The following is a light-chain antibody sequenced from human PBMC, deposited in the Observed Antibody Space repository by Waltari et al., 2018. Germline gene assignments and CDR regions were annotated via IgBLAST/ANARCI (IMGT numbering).Light chain of an antibody. Sequence: DIQMTQSPSSLSASVGDRVTITCRASQNINKYLNWYQQKSGKAPKLLIYAASSLQSEVPSRFRGIGSVTDFPLILSRLQPEDFATYYCQQSYSTPPYTFGQGTKLEIK. CDR2: AAS. J-gene: IGKJ2*01. V-gene: IGKV1-39*01. CDR1: QNINKY. CDR3: QQSYSTPPYT.